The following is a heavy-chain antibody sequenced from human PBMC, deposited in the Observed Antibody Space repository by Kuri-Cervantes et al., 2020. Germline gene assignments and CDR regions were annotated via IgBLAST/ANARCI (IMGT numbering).Heavy chain of an antibody. V-gene: IGHV4-4*02. Sequence: SETLSLTCTVSGGSISSSDWWSWVRQPPGKGLEWIGEIYHSGSTYYNPSLKSRVTISVDTSKNQFSLRLSSVTTADTAVYYCARGRRGSSWNYFDYWGQGTLVTVSS. CDR2: IYHSGST. J-gene: IGHJ4*02. CDR1: GGSISSSDW. CDR3: ARGRRGSSWNYFDY. D-gene: IGHD6-13*01.